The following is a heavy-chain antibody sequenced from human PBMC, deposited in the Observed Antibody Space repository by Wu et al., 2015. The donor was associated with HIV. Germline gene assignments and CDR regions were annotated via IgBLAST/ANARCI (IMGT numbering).Heavy chain of an antibody. J-gene: IGHJ3*02. CDR1: GYTFTGYY. V-gene: IGHV1-2*06. CDR2: INTNDGGT. CDR3: ARDLSSVVVITDLAFDI. Sequence: QVQLVQSGAEVKKTGASVKVSCKASGYTFTGYYMNWVRQAPGQGLEWMGRINTNDGGTSFAQKFQGSVTLTRDTSISTAYMEVSGLRSDDTAVYYCARDLSSVVVITDLAFDIWGQGTMVTVSS. D-gene: IGHD3-22*01.